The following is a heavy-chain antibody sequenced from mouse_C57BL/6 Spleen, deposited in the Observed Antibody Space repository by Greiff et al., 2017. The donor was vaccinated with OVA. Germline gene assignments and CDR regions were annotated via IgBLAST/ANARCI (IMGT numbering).Heavy chain of an antibody. D-gene: IGHD3-2*02. CDR2: IRNKANGYTT. V-gene: IGHV7-3*01. CDR3: ARYPQLRPEAYYFDY. CDR1: GFTFTDYY. J-gene: IGHJ2*01. Sequence: EVLLVESGGGLVQPGGSLSLSCAASGFTFTDYYMSWVRQPPGKALEWLGFIRNKANGYTTEYSVSVKGRFTISRDNSQSILYLQMNALRAEDSATSDCARYPQLRPEAYYFDYWGQGTTLTVSS.